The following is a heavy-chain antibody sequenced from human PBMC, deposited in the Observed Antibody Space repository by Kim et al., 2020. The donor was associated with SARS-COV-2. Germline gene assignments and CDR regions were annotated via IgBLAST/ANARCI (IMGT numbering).Heavy chain of an antibody. J-gene: IGHJ4*02. V-gene: IGHV1-69*02. CDR3: ARQYSYAPTDYFDY. Sequence: ATKLPGRVTITADKTKGTAYMELSSLRSEDTAVYYCARQYSYAPTDYFDYWGQGTLVTVSS. D-gene: IGHD5-18*01.